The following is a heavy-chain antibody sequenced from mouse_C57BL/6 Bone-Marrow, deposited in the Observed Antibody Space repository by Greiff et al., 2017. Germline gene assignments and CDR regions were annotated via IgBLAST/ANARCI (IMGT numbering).Heavy chain of an antibody. CDR1: GYTFTSYW. J-gene: IGHJ2*01. CDR3: ARSSGYPDY. Sequence: QVQLQQPGAELVMPGASVKLSCKASGYTFTSYWMHWVKQRPGQGLEWIGAIDPSDSYTNYNQKFKGKSTLTVDKSASTAYMQLSSLTSEDSAVYYCARSSGYPDYWGQGTTLTVSS. V-gene: IGHV1-69*01. CDR2: IDPSDSYT. D-gene: IGHD3-1*01.